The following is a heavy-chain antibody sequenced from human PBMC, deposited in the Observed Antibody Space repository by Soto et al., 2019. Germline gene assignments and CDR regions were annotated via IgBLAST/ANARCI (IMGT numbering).Heavy chain of an antibody. Sequence: HPGGSLRLSCAASGFTFSSYGMHWVRQAPGKGLEWVAVIWYDGSNKYYADSVKGRFTISRDNSKNTLYLQMNSLRAEDTAVYYCARVSLNSSSSSLGMAHPPRTKKNGSKYYYYGMDVWGQGTTVTVSS. CDR1: GFTFSSYG. J-gene: IGHJ6*02. CDR3: ARVSLNSSSSSLGMAHPPRTKKNGSKYYYYGMDV. CDR2: IWYDGSNK. V-gene: IGHV3-33*01. D-gene: IGHD6-6*01.